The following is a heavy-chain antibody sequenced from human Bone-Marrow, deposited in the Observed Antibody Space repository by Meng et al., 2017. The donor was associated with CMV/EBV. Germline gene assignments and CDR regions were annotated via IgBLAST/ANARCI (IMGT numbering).Heavy chain of an antibody. CDR3: AGKTDQLLYYYYGMDV. J-gene: IGHJ6*02. D-gene: IGHD2-2*01. V-gene: IGHV3-53*01. CDR2: IYSGGST. Sequence: GESLKISCAGSGIIFTIYAMSWVRQAPGKGLEWVSVIYSGGSTYYADSVKGRFTISRDNSKNTLYLQMNSLRAEDTAVYYCAGKTDQLLYYYYGMDVWGQGTTVTVSS. CDR1: GIIFTIYA.